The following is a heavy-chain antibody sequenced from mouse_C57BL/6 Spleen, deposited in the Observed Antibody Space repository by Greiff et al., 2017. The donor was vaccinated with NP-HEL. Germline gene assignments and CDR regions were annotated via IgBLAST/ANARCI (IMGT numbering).Heavy chain of an antibody. D-gene: IGHD4-1*01. J-gene: IGHJ2*01. Sequence: EVKLVESGGGLVKPGGSLKLSCAASGFTFSDYGMHWVRQAPEKGLEWVAYISSGSSTIYYADTVKGRFTISRDNAKNTLFRQMTSLRSEDTAMYYCARPSLGPFDYWGQGTTLTVSS. CDR1: GFTFSDYG. V-gene: IGHV5-17*01. CDR3: ARPSLGPFDY. CDR2: ISSGSSTI.